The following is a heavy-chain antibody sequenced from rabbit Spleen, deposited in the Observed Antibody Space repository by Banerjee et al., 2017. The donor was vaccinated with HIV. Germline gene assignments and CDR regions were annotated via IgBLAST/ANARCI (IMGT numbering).Heavy chain of an antibody. Sequence: QEQLVESGGGLVKPEGSLTLTCTASGFSFSNGYWICWVRQAPGKGLEWIACIAAGSSGSTYYANWAKGRFTIPKTSSTTVTLQMTSLTVADTATYFCARDTGSSFSSYGMDLWGPGTLVTVS. CDR1: GFSFSNGYW. D-gene: IGHD8-1*01. V-gene: IGHV1S45*01. J-gene: IGHJ6*01. CDR2: IAAGSSGST. CDR3: ARDTGSSFSSYGMDL.